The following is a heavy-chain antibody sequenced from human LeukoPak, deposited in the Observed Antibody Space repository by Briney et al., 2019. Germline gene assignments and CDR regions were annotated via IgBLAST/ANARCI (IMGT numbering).Heavy chain of an antibody. CDR1: GYTFTSYY. V-gene: IGHV1-46*01. D-gene: IGHD5-18*01. J-gene: IGHJ4*02. CDR3: AHLDSYGYTRGQY. Sequence: ASVKVSCKASGYTFTSYYMHWVRQAPGQGLEWMGIINPSGGSTSYAQKFQGRVTMTEDTSTDTAYMELSSLRSEDTAVYYCAHLDSYGYTRGQYWGQGTLVTVSS. CDR2: INPSGGST.